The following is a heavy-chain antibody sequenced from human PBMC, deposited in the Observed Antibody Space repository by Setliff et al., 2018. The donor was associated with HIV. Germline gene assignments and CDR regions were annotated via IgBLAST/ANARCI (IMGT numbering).Heavy chain of an antibody. Sequence: NPSETLSLTCTVSGGSISSHYWSWIRQPPGKGLEWIGSIYYSGSTNYNPSLKSRVTISVDTSKNQFSLKLSSVTAADTAVYYCAREFRVTAYYYYGMDVWGQGTTVTVSS. CDR3: AREFRVTAYYYYGMDV. V-gene: IGHV4-59*11. D-gene: IGHD4-4*01. CDR1: GGSISSHY. J-gene: IGHJ6*02. CDR2: IYYSGST.